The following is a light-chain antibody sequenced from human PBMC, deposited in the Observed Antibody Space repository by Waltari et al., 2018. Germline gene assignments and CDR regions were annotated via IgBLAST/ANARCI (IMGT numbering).Light chain of an antibody. J-gene: IGKJ1*01. CDR1: QSVTANY. V-gene: IGKV3-20*01. Sequence: EVVLTQSSVPLSLSPGERATLSCRASQSVTANYLAWYQQTPGQAPRLLIYDASTRATDIPDRFSGSGSGTDFTLTISRVEPEDFAVYHCQQYGALPWTFGQGTKL. CDR2: DAS. CDR3: QQYGALPWT.